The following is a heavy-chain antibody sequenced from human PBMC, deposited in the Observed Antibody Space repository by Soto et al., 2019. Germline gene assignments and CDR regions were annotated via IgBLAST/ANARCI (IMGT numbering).Heavy chain of an antibody. Sequence: PGESLKISCTGSGNSFTSYWIGWVRQMPGKGLEWMGIIYLGDSNTRYSPTFQGQVTISADRSISTAYLQWSSLKASDTAMYYCARQEYCSGTSCYKVDSWGQGTLVTAPQ. CDR1: GNSFTSYW. D-gene: IGHD2-2*02. J-gene: IGHJ4*02. CDR2: IYLGDSNT. V-gene: IGHV5-51*01. CDR3: ARQEYCSGTSCYKVDS.